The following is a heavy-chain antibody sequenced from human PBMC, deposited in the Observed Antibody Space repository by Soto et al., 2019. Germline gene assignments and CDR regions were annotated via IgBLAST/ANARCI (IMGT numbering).Heavy chain of an antibody. Sequence: QVQLVQSGAEVKKHGASVKVSCKVSGYTLSELSIHWVRQAPGKGLEWRGGFDPEDGETIYAEKFQGRVTMTEDTSIDTAHMELSSLRSEDTALYYCAMSRGDGYNRLGWFDRWGKGTLVTVSP. V-gene: IGHV1-24*01. CDR3: AMSRGDGYNRLGWFDR. J-gene: IGHJ5*02. D-gene: IGHD5-12*01. CDR2: FDPEDGET. CDR1: GYTLSELS.